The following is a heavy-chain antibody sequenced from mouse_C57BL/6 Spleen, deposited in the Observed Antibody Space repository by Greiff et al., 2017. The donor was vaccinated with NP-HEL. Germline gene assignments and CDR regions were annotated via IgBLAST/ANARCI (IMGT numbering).Heavy chain of an antibody. CDR3: ASGSFAY. CDR1: GYSITSGYY. CDR2: ISYDGSN. V-gene: IGHV3-6*01. J-gene: IGHJ3*01. Sequence: EVKLVESGPGLVKPSQSLSLTCSVTGYSITSGYYWNWIRQFPGNKLEWMGYISYDGSNNYNPSLKNRISITRDTSKNQFFLKLNSVTTEDTATYYCASGSFAYWGQGTLVTVSA.